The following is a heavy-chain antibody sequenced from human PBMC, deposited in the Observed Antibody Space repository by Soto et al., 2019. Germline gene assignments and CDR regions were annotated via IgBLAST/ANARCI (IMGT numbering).Heavy chain of an antibody. CDR3: AKAGYSESCFGY. Sequence: EVQLLETGGGLVQPGGSLRLSCAASGFTFSSYAMSWVRQAPGKGLEWVSAISGSGGSTYYADSVKGRFTISRDNSKNTLYLQMNSLRAEDTAVYYCAKAGYSESCFGYWGQGTLVTVSS. D-gene: IGHD1-26*01. CDR1: GFTFSSYA. J-gene: IGHJ4*02. CDR2: ISGSGGST. V-gene: IGHV3-23*01.